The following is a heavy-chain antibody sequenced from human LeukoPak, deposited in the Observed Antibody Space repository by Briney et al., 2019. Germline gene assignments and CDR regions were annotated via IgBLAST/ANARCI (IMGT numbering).Heavy chain of an antibody. CDR1: GFRFSSYA. J-gene: IGHJ3*02. D-gene: IGHD6-13*01. V-gene: IGHV3-49*03. CDR2: IRSKAYGGTT. Sequence: PGGSLRLSCAASGFRFSSYAMSWFRQAPGKGLEWVGFIRSKAYGGTTEYAASVKGRFTISRDDSKSIAYLQMNSLKTEDTAVYYCTRDNPQQLGGGENAFDIWGQGTMVTVSS. CDR3: TRDNPQQLGGGENAFDI.